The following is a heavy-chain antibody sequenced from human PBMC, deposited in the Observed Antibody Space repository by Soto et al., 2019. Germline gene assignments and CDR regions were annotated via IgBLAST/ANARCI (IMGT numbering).Heavy chain of an antibody. J-gene: IGHJ4*02. V-gene: IGHV4-39*01. D-gene: IGHD6-19*01. CDR1: GGSISSSSYY. CDR3: ASQVKQWLDFDY. Sequence: LSLTCTVSGGSISSSSYYWGWIRQPPGKGLEWIGSIYYSGSTYYNPSLKSRVTISVDTSKNQFSLKLSSVTAADTAVYHCASQVKQWLDFDYWGQGTLVTVSS. CDR2: IYYSGST.